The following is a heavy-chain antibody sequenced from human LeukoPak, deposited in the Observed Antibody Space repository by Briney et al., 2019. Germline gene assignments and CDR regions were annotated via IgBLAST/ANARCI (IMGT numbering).Heavy chain of an antibody. J-gene: IGHJ4*02. D-gene: IGHD2-2*01. CDR3: ARVRGYCSSTICYRYYFDY. CDR2: IYHSGST. V-gene: IGHV4-38-2*02. Sequence: SETLSLTCTVSGYSISSGYYWGWIRQPPGKGLEWIGSIYHSGSTYYNPSLKSRVTISVDTSKNQFSLKLTSVTAADTAVYYCARVRGYCSSTICYRYYFDYWGQGTLVTVSS. CDR1: GYSISSGYY.